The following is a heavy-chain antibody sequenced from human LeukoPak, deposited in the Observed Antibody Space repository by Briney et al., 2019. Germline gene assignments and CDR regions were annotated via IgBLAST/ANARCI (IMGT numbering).Heavy chain of an antibody. V-gene: IGHV5-51*01. CDR1: GYSFTSYW. Sequence: GESLKISCKGSGYSFTSYWIGWVRQMPGKGLEWMGIIYPGDSDTRYSPSFQGQVTISADKSISTAYLQWSSLKASDTAMYYCARLSPLYYYGSGSWAFDIWGQGTMVTVSS. CDR3: ARLSPLYYYGSGSWAFDI. CDR2: IYPGDSDT. D-gene: IGHD3-10*01. J-gene: IGHJ3*02.